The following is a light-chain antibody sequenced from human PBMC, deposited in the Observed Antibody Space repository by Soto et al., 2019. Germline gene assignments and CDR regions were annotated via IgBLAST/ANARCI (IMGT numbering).Light chain of an antibody. J-gene: IGKJ2*01. Sequence: EIGLTQSPGTLPLSSGERATLSCRASQSVSSSYLAWYQQKPGQAPRLLVYATSSRATGIPDRFSGRGSGTDFTLTISRLVPEEFAVYYCQQYGSSSFTFGQGTKVDI. CDR3: QQYGSSSFT. CDR2: ATS. V-gene: IGKV3-20*01. CDR1: QSVSSSY.